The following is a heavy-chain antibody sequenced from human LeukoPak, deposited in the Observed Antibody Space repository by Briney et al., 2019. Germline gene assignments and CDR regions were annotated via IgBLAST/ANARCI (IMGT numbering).Heavy chain of an antibody. J-gene: IGHJ2*01. CDR3: ARRWYCSSTSCYSNWYFDL. CDR2: IYHSGST. V-gene: IGHV4-30-2*01. D-gene: IGHD2-2*01. CDR1: GGSISSGGYS. Sequence: TLSLTCAVSGGSISSGGYSWSWIRQPPGKGLEWIGYIYHSGSTYYNPSLKSRVTISVDRSKNQFSLKLSSVTAADTAVYYCARRWYCSSTSCYSNWYFDLWGRGTLVTVSS.